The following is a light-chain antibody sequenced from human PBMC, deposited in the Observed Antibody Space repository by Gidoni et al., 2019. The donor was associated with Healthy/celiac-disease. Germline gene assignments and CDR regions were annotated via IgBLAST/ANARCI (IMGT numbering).Light chain of an antibody. CDR1: QSVLYSSNNKNY. CDR3: QQYYSPPLT. Sequence: DIVMTQSPDSLAVSLGERATINCKSSQSVLYSSNNKNYLAWYQQKPGQPPKLLIYWASTRESGVPDRFGCSGSGTDFTLPISSLQAEDVAVYYCQQYYSPPLTFGGXTKVEIK. CDR2: WAS. J-gene: IGKJ4*01. V-gene: IGKV4-1*01.